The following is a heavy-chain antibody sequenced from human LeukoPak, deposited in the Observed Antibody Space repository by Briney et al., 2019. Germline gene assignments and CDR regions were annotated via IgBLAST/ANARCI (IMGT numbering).Heavy chain of an antibody. CDR2: IKSNSNGATT. CDR1: GFTFSNAW. V-gene: IGHV3-15*01. D-gene: IGHD6-19*01. J-gene: IGHJ2*01. CDR3: STGSSGWYNWYFDL. Sequence: GSLRLSCAAPGFTFSNAWMSWVRQAPGKGLEWIGRIKSNSNGATTDYAAPVKGRFTISRDDSKKTLYLEMNSLKTEDTAVYYCSTGSSGWYNWYFDLWGRGSLVSVSS.